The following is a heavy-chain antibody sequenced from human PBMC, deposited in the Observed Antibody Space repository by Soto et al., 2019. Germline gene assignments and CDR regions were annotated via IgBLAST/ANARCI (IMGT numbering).Heavy chain of an antibody. Sequence: EVQLVESGGGLVQAGGSLRLSCAVFGFTFSNYEMNWVRQAPGKGPEWVSYISNSGRAIYYAESVKGRFTVSRDNAKNSLYLQMNSLRAEDTAIYYCARDPEIYSGKFDYGLDVWGQGTTVTVSS. CDR1: GFTFSNYE. D-gene: IGHD4-4*01. CDR2: ISNSGRAI. J-gene: IGHJ6*02. V-gene: IGHV3-48*03. CDR3: ARDPEIYSGKFDYGLDV.